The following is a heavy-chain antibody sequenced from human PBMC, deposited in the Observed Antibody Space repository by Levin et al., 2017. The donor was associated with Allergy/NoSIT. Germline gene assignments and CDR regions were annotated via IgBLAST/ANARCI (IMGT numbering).Heavy chain of an antibody. V-gene: IGHV3-30-3*01. CDR2: ISYHGSHK. J-gene: IGHJ4*02. CDR1: GFTFLNYA. Sequence: GGSLRLSCAASGFTFLNYAMHWVRQAPGKGLEWVAVISYHGSHKYYADSVKGRFTISRDNSKNTLYLQMNSLRAEDTAVYYCARDFEAYDIVDGYYSGTLDYWGQGTLVTVSS. D-gene: IGHD3-9*01. CDR3: ARDFEAYDIVDGYYSGTLDY.